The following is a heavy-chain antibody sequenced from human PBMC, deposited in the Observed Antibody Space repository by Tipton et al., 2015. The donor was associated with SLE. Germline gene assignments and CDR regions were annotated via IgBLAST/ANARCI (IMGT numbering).Heavy chain of an antibody. D-gene: IGHD3-10*01. CDR3: ARHVMGYGSASYIDY. J-gene: IGHJ4*02. V-gene: IGHV4-59*08. CDR1: GGSISSYY. Sequence: TLSLTCTVSGGSISSYYWSWIRQPPGKGLEWIGYIYYSGSTNYNPSLKSRVTISVDTSKNQFSLKLSSVTAADTAVYYCARHVMGYGSASYIDYWGQGTLVTVSS. CDR2: IYYSGST.